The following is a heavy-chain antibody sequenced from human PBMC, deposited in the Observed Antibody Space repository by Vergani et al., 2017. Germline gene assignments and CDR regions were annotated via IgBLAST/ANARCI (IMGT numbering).Heavy chain of an antibody. CDR2: ISSSGSTI. J-gene: IGHJ4*02. V-gene: IGHV3-11*01. Sequence: QVQLVESGGGLVKPGGSLRLSCAASGFTFSDSYMSWIRQAPGKGLEWLSYISSSGSTIYYADSVKGRFTISRDNAKNSLYLQMNSLRAEDTAMYYCAKPKGYTISSGYYFDYWGQGTLVTVSS. D-gene: IGHD6-6*01. CDR3: AKPKGYTISSGYYFDY. CDR1: GFTFSDSY.